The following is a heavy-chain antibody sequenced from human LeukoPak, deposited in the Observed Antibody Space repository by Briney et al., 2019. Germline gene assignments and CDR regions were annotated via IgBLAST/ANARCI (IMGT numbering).Heavy chain of an antibody. CDR1: GFTFDDYA. CDR2: ISWNSGSI. Sequence: PGGSLRLSCAASGFTFDDYAMHWVRQAPGKGLEWVSGISWNSGSIGYADSVKGRFTISRDNAKNSLYLQMNSLRAEDTALYYCAKIADYGDYGGSWYFDLWGRGTLVTASS. V-gene: IGHV3-9*01. J-gene: IGHJ2*01. D-gene: IGHD4-17*01. CDR3: AKIADYGDYGGSWYFDL.